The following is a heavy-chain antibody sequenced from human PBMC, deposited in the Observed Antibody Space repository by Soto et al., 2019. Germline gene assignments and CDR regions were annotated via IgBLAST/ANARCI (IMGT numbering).Heavy chain of an antibody. CDR3: ARSLTRPGMRIVVVTNTPPYYFDY. D-gene: IGHD3-22*01. CDR1: GGSVSSGSYY. Sequence: PSETLSLTCTVSGGSVSSGSYYWSWIRQPPGKGLEWIGYIYYSGGTNYNPSLKSRVTISVDTSKNQFSLKLSSVTAADTAVYYCARSLTRPGMRIVVVTNTPPYYFDYWGQGTLVTVSS. CDR2: IYYSGGT. J-gene: IGHJ4*02. V-gene: IGHV4-61*01.